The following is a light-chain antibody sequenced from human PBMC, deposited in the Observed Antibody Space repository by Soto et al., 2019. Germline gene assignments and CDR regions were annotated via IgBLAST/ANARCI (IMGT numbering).Light chain of an antibody. Sequence: QSVLTQPASVSGSPGQSITISCTGTSSDVGGYNYVSWYQQHPGKAPKLMIYEVSNRPSGVSNRFSGSKSGSTASLTISGLQAEGEADYYCSSYTSSSTWVFGGGTKLTVL. CDR3: SSYTSSSTWV. CDR2: EVS. V-gene: IGLV2-14*01. CDR1: SSDVGGYNY. J-gene: IGLJ3*02.